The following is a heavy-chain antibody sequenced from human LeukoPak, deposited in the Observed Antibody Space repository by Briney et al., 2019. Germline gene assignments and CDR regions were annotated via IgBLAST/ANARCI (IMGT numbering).Heavy chain of an antibody. CDR3: ATGGVLPAAMGQYYYYYMDV. J-gene: IGHJ6*03. CDR1: GGTFSSYA. CDR2: FDPEDGET. Sequence: ASVKVSCKASGGTFSSYAISWVRQAPGQGLEWMGGFDPEDGETIYAQKFQGRVTMTEDTSTDTAYMELSSLRSEDTAVYYCATGGVLPAAMGQYYYYYMDVWGKGTTVTVSS. V-gene: IGHV1-24*01. D-gene: IGHD2-2*01.